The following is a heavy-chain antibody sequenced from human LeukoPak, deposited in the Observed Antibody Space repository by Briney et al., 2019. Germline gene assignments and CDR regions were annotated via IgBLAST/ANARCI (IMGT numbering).Heavy chain of an antibody. J-gene: IGHJ4*02. CDR1: AYSISSGYY. V-gene: IGHV4-38-2*02. Sequence: SETLTLTCTVSAYSISSGYYWGWIRQPPGKGLEWIGSIYYSGNTYYNPSLKSRVTISADTSKNQFSLKLTSVTAADTAVFYCARGMITEEFDYWGQGMLVTVSS. CDR3: ARGMITEEFDY. CDR2: IYYSGNT. D-gene: IGHD3-16*01.